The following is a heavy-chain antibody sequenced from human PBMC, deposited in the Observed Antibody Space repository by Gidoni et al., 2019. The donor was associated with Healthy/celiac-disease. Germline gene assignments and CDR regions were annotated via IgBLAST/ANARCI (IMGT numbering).Heavy chain of an antibody. D-gene: IGHD2-21*02. Sequence: QVQLQESGPGLVKPSETLSLTCTVSRGSISSYYWSWIRQPPGKVLEWIWYIYYSGSTNYTPSLKSRVTISVDTSKNQFSLKLSSVNAADTAVYYCARGVVTAIYWYFDLWVRGTLVTVSS. CDR2: IYYSGST. CDR1: RGSISSYY. V-gene: IGHV4-59*01. CDR3: ARGVVTAIYWYFDL. J-gene: IGHJ2*01.